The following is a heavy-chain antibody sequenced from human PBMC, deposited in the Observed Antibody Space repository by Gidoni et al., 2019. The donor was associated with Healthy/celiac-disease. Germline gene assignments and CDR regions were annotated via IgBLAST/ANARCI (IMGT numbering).Heavy chain of an antibody. J-gene: IGHJ6*02. Sequence: EVQLVESGGGLVKPGGSLRLSCAASGFPFSSYSMNWVRQAPGKGLEWVSSISSSSSYIYYADSVKGRFTISRDNAKNSLYLQMNSLRAEDTAVYYCARVPRGSCYECYYYGMDVWGQGTTVTVSS. CDR3: ARVPRGSCYECYYYGMDV. V-gene: IGHV3-21*01. CDR2: ISSSSSYI. D-gene: IGHD2-15*01. CDR1: GFPFSSYS.